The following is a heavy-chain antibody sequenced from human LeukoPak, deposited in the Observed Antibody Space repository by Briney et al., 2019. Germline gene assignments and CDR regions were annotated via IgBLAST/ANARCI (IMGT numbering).Heavy chain of an antibody. CDR2: ISYDGSNK. Sequence: GGSLRLSCAASGFTFSSYGMHWVRQAPGKGLEWVAVISYDGSNKYYADSVKGRFTISRDNSKNTLYLQMNSLRAEDTAVYYCARESVPAATDYYYYGMDVWGQGTTVTVSS. D-gene: IGHD2-2*01. CDR1: GFTFSSYG. CDR3: ARESVPAATDYYYYGMDV. V-gene: IGHV3-30*03. J-gene: IGHJ6*02.